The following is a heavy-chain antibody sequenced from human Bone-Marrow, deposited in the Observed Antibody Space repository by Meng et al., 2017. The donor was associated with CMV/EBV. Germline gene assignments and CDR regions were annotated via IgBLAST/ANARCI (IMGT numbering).Heavy chain of an antibody. D-gene: IGHD1-1*01. CDR1: GGSVSSGSYY. V-gene: IGHV4-61*01. CDR2: IYYSGST. J-gene: IGHJ4*02. Sequence: SETLSLTCTVSGGSVSSGSYYWSWIRQPPGKGLEWIGYIYYSGSTNYNPSLKSRVTISVDTSNNQFSLKLSSVTAADTAVYYCARDGSPNLPIDYWGQGTLVTVSS. CDR3: ARDGSPNLPIDY.